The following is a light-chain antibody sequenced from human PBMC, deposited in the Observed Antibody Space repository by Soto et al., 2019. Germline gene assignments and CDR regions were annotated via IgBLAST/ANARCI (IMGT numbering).Light chain of an antibody. CDR1: SSDVGGYNF. CDR3: SSYTSSNTLV. CDR2: EVS. J-gene: IGLJ2*01. V-gene: IGLV2-14*01. Sequence: QLVLTQPASVSGSPGQSITISCTGTSSDVGGYNFVSWYQQHPGKAPKLMIYEVSNRPSGVSNRFSGSKSGNTASLTISGLQAEDEADYYCSSYTSSNTLVFGGGTKVTVL.